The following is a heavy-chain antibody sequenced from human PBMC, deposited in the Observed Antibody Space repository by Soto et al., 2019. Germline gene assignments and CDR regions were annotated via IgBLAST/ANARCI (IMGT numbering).Heavy chain of an antibody. CDR3: ARAETTVTTIVNYYYMDV. J-gene: IGHJ6*03. Sequence: QVQLQQSGPGLVKPSQTLSLTCAISGDSVSSNSAAWNWIRQSPSRGLEWLGRTYYRSKWYNDYAVSVKSRITINPDTSKNQFSLQLNSVTPEDTAVYYCARAETTVTTIVNYYYMDVWGKGTTVTVSS. CDR2: TYYRSKWYN. V-gene: IGHV6-1*01. D-gene: IGHD4-17*01. CDR1: GDSVSSNSAA.